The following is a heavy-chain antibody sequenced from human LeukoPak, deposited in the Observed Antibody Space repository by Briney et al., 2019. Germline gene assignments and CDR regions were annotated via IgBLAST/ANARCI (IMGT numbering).Heavy chain of an antibody. Sequence: PGGSLRLSCAVSGFTFSSYAMSWVRQAPGKGLEWVSSISGSGVSTYYADSVKGRFTVSRDNSKNTLYLQMNSLRAEDTAVYYCAKGEYNSGWRSWFDPWGQGTLVTVSS. D-gene: IGHD6-19*01. CDR1: GFTFSSYA. V-gene: IGHV3-23*01. CDR3: AKGEYNSGWRSWFDP. CDR2: ISGSGVST. J-gene: IGHJ5*02.